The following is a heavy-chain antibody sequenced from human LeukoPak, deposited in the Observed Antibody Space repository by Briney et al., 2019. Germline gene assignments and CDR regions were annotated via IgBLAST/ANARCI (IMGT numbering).Heavy chain of an antibody. Sequence: GGSLRLSCAVSGLTVSTNYMSWVRQAPGKGLEWVSIICPDGKIYYADSVRGRFTISRDNAKNTLYLQMNSLRVEDTAVYYCARRSPSNWGSDHWGQGTLVTVSS. J-gene: IGHJ4*02. D-gene: IGHD7-27*01. CDR1: GLTVSTNY. CDR2: ICPDGKI. CDR3: ARRSPSNWGSDH. V-gene: IGHV3-66*04.